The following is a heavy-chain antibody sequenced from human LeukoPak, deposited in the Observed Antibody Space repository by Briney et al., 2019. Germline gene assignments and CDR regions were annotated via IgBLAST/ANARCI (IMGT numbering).Heavy chain of an antibody. CDR2: ISWNSGSI. V-gene: IGHV3-9*01. CDR3: AKDEGYSSGWYGPGN. D-gene: IGHD6-19*01. Sequence: GGFLRLSCAASGFTFDDYAMHWVRQAPGKGLEWVSGISWNSGSIGYADSVKGRFTISRDNAKNSLYLQMNRLRAEDTALYYCAKDEGYSSGWYGPGNWGQGTLVTVSS. J-gene: IGHJ4*02. CDR1: GFTFDDYA.